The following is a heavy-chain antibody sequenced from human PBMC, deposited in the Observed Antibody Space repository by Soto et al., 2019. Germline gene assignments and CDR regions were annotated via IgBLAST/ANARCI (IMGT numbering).Heavy chain of an antibody. D-gene: IGHD3-3*01. CDR2: FDPEDGET. CDR3: ATWGDFWSGTSSDAFDI. CDR1: GYTLTELS. Sequence: EASVKVSCKVSGYTLTELSMHWVRQAPGKGLEWMGGFDPEDGETIYAQKFQGRVTMTEDTSTDTAYMELSSLRSEDTAVYYCATWGDFWSGTSSDAFDIWGQGTIVTVSS. V-gene: IGHV1-24*01. J-gene: IGHJ3*02.